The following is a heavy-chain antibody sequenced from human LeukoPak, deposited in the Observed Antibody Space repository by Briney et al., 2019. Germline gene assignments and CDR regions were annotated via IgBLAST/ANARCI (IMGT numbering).Heavy chain of an antibody. CDR3: GRDLNGVTDP. Sequence: SETLSLTCTVSGGSISSYYWSWIRQPPGKGLEWIGRIYSSGNTNYNPSLKSRVTISVDTSKNQFSLKLSSVTAADTAMYYCGRDLNGVTDPWGQGTLVTVSS. D-gene: IGHD3-16*02. J-gene: IGHJ5*02. CDR2: IYSSGNT. V-gene: IGHV4-4*08. CDR1: GGSISSYY.